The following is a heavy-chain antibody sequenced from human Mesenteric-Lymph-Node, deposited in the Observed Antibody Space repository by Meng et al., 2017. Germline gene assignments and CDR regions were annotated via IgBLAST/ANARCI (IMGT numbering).Heavy chain of an antibody. CDR3: ARWHGGQIVPLDS. Sequence: QVQLVQSGTEVKKPGSVVKVCCTASGGSFSCYALSWVRQAPGQGPEWMGGIISFIDLTHYAQKFRGRVTITADKSTSTAYMELRSLTSEDTAVYYCARWHGGQIVPLDSWGQGTLVTVSS. CDR1: GGSFSCYA. D-gene: IGHD3-16*02. V-gene: IGHV1-69*10. J-gene: IGHJ4*02. CDR2: IISFIDLT.